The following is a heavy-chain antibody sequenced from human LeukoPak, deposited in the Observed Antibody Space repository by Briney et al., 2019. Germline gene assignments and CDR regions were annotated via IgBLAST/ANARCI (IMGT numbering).Heavy chain of an antibody. D-gene: IGHD6-13*01. CDR3: AKVAGDRMDY. J-gene: IGHJ4*02. CDR1: GYTFATYG. V-gene: IGHV1-18*01. Sequence: ASVKVSCKASGYTFATYGFCWVRQAPGHGLEWMGWISANTGKTDYAREFQGRVTMTTDTSTSTAYMELRSLRPDDTAVYYCAKVAGDRMDYWGQGTLLTVSS. CDR2: ISANTGKT.